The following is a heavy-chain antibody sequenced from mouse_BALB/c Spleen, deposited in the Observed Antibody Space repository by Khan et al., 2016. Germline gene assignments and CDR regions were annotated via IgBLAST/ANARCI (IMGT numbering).Heavy chain of an antibody. D-gene: IGHD1-1*01. J-gene: IGHJ3*01. CDR2: INTNTGEP. Sequence: QIQLVQSGPELKKPGETVKISCKASGYTFTNYGMNWVKQAPGKGLKWMGWINTNTGEPTYAEEFKGRFAFSWETSASTAYLQLTNLKNEDTATYFCAGDYYGSNWFAYWGQGTLVTVSA. V-gene: IGHV9-3*02. CDR1: GYTFTNYG. CDR3: AGDYYGSNWFAY.